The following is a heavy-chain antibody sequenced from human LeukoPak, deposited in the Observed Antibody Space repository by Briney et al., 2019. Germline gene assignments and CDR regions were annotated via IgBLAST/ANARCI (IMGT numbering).Heavy chain of an antibody. Sequence: PGGSLRLSCAASGFTFSSHWMSWVRQAPGKGLEWVSSITANGGGTYYADSVKGRFSIPRDNSRNTLYLQVTSLRAEDTAVYYCTKLTSDSMVRGVTTDYWGQGTLVTVSS. CDR3: TKLTSDSMVRGVTTDY. D-gene: IGHD3-10*01. J-gene: IGHJ4*02. V-gene: IGHV3-23*01. CDR2: ITANGGGT. CDR1: GFTFSSHW.